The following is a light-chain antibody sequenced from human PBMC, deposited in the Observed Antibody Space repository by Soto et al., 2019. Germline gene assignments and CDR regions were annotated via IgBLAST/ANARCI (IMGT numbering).Light chain of an antibody. V-gene: IGLV2-8*01. CDR3: SSYAGSNSVV. J-gene: IGLJ2*01. CDR2: EVS. CDR1: SSDVGGYNY. Sequence: QSALTQPPSASGSPGQSVTISCTGTSSDVGGYNYVSWYQQHPGKAPKLMIYEVSKRPXGVPDRFSGSKSGNTASLTVSGXXXXXXXXYYCSSYAGSNSVVFGGGTKLTVL.